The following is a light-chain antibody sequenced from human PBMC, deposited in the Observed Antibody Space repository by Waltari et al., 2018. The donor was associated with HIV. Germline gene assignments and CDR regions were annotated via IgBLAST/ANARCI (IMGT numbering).Light chain of an antibody. J-gene: IGLJ2*01. CDR1: DRDVGFYNF. Sequence: SDLTQPASLSGFLGQSITISCTGGDRDVGFYNFIPWYQQQPGKVPKPFLYEVDTRASGIPGRFSGSKSGNTASLTISGLQIEDEGLYFCASYTADDTILFGGGTTVTVL. CDR2: EVD. V-gene: IGLV2-14*01. CDR3: ASYTADDTIL.